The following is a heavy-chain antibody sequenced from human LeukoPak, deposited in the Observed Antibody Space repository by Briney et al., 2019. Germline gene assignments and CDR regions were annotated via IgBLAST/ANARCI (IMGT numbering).Heavy chain of an antibody. D-gene: IGHD3-10*01. CDR2: ISGGSDRT. CDR1: GFTFSTYG. V-gene: IGHV3-23*01. J-gene: IGHJ4*02. Sequence: GGSLRLSCAAAGFTFSTYGMSWVRQAPGKGLEWVSGISGGSDRTSYAQSVKGRFTISRDNFKNMLYLQMNSLRAEDTAVYYCARDHDYYGSGSPYFDYWGQGTLVTVSP. CDR3: ARDHDYYGSGSPYFDY.